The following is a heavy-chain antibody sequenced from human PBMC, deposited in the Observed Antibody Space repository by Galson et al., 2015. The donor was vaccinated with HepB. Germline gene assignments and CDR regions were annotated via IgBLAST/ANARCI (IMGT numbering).Heavy chain of an antibody. J-gene: IGHJ3*02. V-gene: IGHV1-58*02. CDR1: GFTFTSSA. D-gene: IGHD5-12*01. CDR2: IVVGSGNT. Sequence: SVKVSCKASGFTFTSSAMQWVRQARGQRLEWIGWIVVGSGNTNYAQKFQERVTITRDMSTSTAYMELSSLRSEDTAVYYCAASGYSGYDSGDDAFDSWGQGTMVTVSS. CDR3: AASGYSGYDSGDDAFDS.